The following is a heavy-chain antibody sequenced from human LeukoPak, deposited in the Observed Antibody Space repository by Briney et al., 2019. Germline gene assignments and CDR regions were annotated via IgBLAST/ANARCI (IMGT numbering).Heavy chain of an antibody. Sequence: SETLSLTCTVSGGSISSGSYYWSWIRQPAGKGLEWIGRIYTSGSTNYNPSLKSRVTISVDTSKNQFSLKLSSVTAADTAVYYCARGKRYCSGGSCYAEIYYCYYMDVWGKGTTVTVSS. CDR2: IYTSGST. J-gene: IGHJ6*03. CDR3: ARGKRYCSGGSCYAEIYYCYYMDV. V-gene: IGHV4-61*02. CDR1: GGSISSGSYY. D-gene: IGHD2-15*01.